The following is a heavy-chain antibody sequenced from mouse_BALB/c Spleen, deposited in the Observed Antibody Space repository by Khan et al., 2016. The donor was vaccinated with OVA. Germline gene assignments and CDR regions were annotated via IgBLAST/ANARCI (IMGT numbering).Heavy chain of an antibody. CDR1: GFYIKDTY. V-gene: IGHV14-3*02. J-gene: IGHJ3*01. CDR3: FTLYGNPFEF. CDR2: FDPPNDDS. D-gene: IGHD2-1*01. Sequence: EVQLQQSGAELVKPGASVKLSCSASGFYIKDTYIHWMKQRLEQGLVWIGRFDPPNDDSKYGPTLQTQVTFTADTSYNTVFLQISSLTSEDTAVSYFFTLYGNPFEFGGRGTLVSVPA.